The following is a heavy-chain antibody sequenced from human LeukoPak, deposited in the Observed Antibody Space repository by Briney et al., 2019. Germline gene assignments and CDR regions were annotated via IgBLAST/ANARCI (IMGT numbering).Heavy chain of an antibody. V-gene: IGHV3-7*01. J-gene: IGHJ4*02. CDR3: VRGTYGPDY. CDR2: IKEDGSGK. D-gene: IGHD4-17*01. CDR1: GFTFSTYW. Sequence: GGSLRLSCAASGFTFSTYWMIWVRQAPGQGLEWVASIKEDGSGKYYVDSVKGRFTISRDNARNSLYLQMNRLRVEDTAMYFCVRGTYGPDYWGQGTLVTVSS.